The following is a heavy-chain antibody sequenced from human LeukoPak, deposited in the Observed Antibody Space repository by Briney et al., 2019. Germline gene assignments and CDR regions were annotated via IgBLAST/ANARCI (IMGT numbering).Heavy chain of an antibody. D-gene: IGHD6-25*01. J-gene: IGHJ4*02. V-gene: IGHV3-30-3*01. CDR2: ISLEGNNE. CDR1: EFTFSSNA. Sequence: GGSLRLSCAASEFTFSSNAMHGVPQAPGKAWEWGAAISLEGNNEYYADSVKGRFTISRDNSKTTPYLQMNSLRAEDTAVYYCANIIRKYTSGYYYFDYWGQGTLVTVSS. CDR3: ANIIRKYTSGYYYFDY.